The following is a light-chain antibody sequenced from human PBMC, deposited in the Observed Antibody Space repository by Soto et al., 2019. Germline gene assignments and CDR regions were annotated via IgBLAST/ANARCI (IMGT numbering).Light chain of an antibody. CDR1: SNDVGGYNY. J-gene: IGLJ2*01. CDR2: EVS. CDR3: SSYAGSNNLI. V-gene: IGLV2-8*01. Sequence: QSALTQPPSASGSPGQSVTISCTGTSNDVGGYNYVSWYQQHPGKAPKLMIFEVSKRPSGIPDRFSGSKSGNTASLTVSGLLADDEADYYCSSYAGSNNLIFGWGTKLTVL.